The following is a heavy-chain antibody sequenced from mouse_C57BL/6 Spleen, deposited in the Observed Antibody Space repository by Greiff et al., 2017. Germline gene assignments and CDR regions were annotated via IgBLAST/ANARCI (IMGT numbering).Heavy chain of an antibody. CDR2: IDPSDSET. CDR1: GYTFTSYW. Sequence: QVQLQQPGAELVRPGSSVKLSCKASGYTFTSYWMHWVKQRPIQGLEWIGNIDPSDSETHYNQKFKDKATLTVDKSSSTAYMQLSSLTSEDSAVYYCGRGGDSSGSWFAYWGQGTLVTVSA. D-gene: IGHD3-2*02. V-gene: IGHV1-52*01. CDR3: GRGGDSSGSWFAY. J-gene: IGHJ3*01.